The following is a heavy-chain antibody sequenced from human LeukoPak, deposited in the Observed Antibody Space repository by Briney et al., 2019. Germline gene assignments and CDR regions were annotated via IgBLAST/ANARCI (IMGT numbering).Heavy chain of an antibody. CDR2: INPNSGGT. Sequence: ASVTVSCKASGYTFTGYYMHWVRQAPGQGLEWMGWINPNSGGTNYAQKFQGRVTMTRDTSISTAYMELSRLRSDDTAVYYCAIRAKNYYDSSGYLDPIGGMDVWGQGTTVTVSS. J-gene: IGHJ6*02. D-gene: IGHD3-22*01. CDR3: AIRAKNYYDSSGYLDPIGGMDV. CDR1: GYTFTGYY. V-gene: IGHV1-2*02.